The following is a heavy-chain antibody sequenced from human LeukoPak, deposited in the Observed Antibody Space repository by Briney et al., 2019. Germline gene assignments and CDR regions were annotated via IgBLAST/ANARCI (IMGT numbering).Heavy chain of an antibody. V-gene: IGHV3-23*01. J-gene: IGHJ4*02. CDR3: AKDGARRKDSSSYSDY. CDR2: ITGSGGST. CDR1: GFTFTTYA. Sequence: PGGSLRLSCAASGFTFTTYAMSWVRQAPGKGLEWVSAITGSGGSTYYADSVKGRFTISRDNSKNTLYLQMNSLRAEDTAVYFCAKDGARRKDSSSYSDYWGQGTLVTVSS. D-gene: IGHD6-6*01.